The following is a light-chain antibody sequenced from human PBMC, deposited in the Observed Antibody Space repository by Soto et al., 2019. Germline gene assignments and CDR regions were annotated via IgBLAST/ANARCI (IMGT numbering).Light chain of an antibody. V-gene: IGLV2-14*01. CDR2: EVS. CDR1: SSDAGGYNY. CDR3: SLYTSTNTWV. J-gene: IGLJ3*02. Sequence: QSALTQPASVSGSPRQAITISCTGTSSDAGGYNYVSWYQQHPGKAPKFLIYEVSNRPSGVSNRFSGSKSGNTASLTISGLQAEDEADYYCSLYTSTNTWVFVGGTQLNVL.